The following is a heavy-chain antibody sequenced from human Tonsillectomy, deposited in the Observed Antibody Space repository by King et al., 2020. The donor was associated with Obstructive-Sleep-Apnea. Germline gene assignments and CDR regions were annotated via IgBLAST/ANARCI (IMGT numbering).Heavy chain of an antibody. V-gene: IGHV3-13*01. CDR1: GFTFSSYD. D-gene: IGHD2-15*01. J-gene: IGHJ4*02. CDR2: IGTAGDT. CDR3: ARSLGYCSGGSCYANQFDY. Sequence: VQLVESGGGLVQPGGSLSLSCAASGFTFSSYDMHWVRQATGKGLEWVSAIGTAGDTYYPGSVKGRFTISRENAKNSLYLQMNSLRAGDTAVYYCARSLGYCSGGSCYANQFDYWGQGTLVTVSS.